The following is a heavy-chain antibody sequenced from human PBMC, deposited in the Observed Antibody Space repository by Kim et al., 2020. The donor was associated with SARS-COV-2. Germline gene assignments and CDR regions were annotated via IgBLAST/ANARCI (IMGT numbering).Heavy chain of an antibody. CDR3: ARDGDHYYDSSGTPYYYYGMDV. D-gene: IGHD3-22*01. CDR2: ISSSSSTI. Sequence: GGSLRLSCAASGFTFSSYSMNWVRQAPGKGLEWVSYISSSSSTIYYADSVKGRFTISRDNAKNSLYLQMNSLRDEDTAVYYCARDGDHYYDSSGTPYYYYGMDVWGQGTTVTVSS. CDR1: GFTFSSYS. J-gene: IGHJ6*02. V-gene: IGHV3-48*02.